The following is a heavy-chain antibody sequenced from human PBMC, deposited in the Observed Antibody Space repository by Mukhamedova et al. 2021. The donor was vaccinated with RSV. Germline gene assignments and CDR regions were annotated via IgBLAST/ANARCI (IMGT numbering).Heavy chain of an antibody. CDR2: IKEDGSEK. D-gene: IGHD2-15*01. Sequence: GFSFSDFWMSWVRQAPGKGLEWVASIKEDGSEKNYVDSVVGRFTISRDNAKNSLYLQMNSLRADDTALNYCARARDYSRDYWGQ. CDR3: ARARDYSRDY. CDR1: GFSFSDFW. V-gene: IGHV3-7*01. J-gene: IGHJ4*02.